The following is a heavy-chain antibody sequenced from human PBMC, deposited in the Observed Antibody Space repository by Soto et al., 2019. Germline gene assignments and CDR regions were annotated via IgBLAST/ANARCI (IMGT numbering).Heavy chain of an antibody. Sequence: EVQLLESGGGLVQPGGSLRLSCAASGLTFSNYAMSWVRQAPGKGLEWVSAVSGSGGSTYYADSVKGRFTISRDNSKNTLSLHMSSLRAEDTAVYYCAKSKVAGTTTLRFYGMDLWGQGTTVIVSS. J-gene: IGHJ6*02. CDR2: VSGSGGST. CDR3: AKSKVAGTTTLRFYGMDL. D-gene: IGHD6-19*01. V-gene: IGHV3-23*01. CDR1: GLTFSNYA.